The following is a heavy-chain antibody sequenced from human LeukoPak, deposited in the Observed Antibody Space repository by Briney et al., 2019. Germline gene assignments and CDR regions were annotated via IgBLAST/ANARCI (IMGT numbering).Heavy chain of an antibody. Sequence: PGGSLRLSCAASGFTFSDYYMSWIRQAPGKGREWVSYISSSGSTIYYADSVKGRFTISRDNAKNSLYLQMNSLRAEDTAVHYCARACSSTSCHDAFDIWGQGTMVTVSS. V-gene: IGHV3-11*04. CDR3: ARACSSTSCHDAFDI. CDR2: ISSSGSTI. J-gene: IGHJ3*02. CDR1: GFTFSDYY. D-gene: IGHD2-2*01.